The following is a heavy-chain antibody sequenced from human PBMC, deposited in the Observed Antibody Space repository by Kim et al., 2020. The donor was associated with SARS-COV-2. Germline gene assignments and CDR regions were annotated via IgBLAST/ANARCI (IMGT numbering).Heavy chain of an antibody. D-gene: IGHD5-18*01. CDR3: VSQKRGYRGLGY. V-gene: IGHV4-31*03. J-gene: IGHJ4*02. CDR1: GGSISSGGYY. Sequence: SETLSLTCTVSGGSISSGGYYWSWIRQHPGKGLEWIGYIYYSGSTYYNPSLKSRVTISVDTSKNQFSLKLSSVTAADTPVYYCVSQKRGYRGLGYWGQGTLLTVSS. CDR2: IYYSGST.